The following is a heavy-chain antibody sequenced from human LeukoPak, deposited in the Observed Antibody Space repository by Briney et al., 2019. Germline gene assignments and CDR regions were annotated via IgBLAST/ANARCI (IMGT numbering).Heavy chain of an antibody. J-gene: IGHJ4*02. D-gene: IGHD3-16*01. CDR2: IWYDGSNK. Sequence: GGSLRLSCAASGFTFSSYGMHWVRQAPGKGLEWVAVIWYDGSNKFYADSVKGRFTISRDNSKNTLYLQMNSLRAEDTAVYYCAKDYGVLGSRTYYFDYWGQGTLVTVSS. CDR1: GFTFSSYG. V-gene: IGHV3-33*06. CDR3: AKDYGVLGSRTYYFDY.